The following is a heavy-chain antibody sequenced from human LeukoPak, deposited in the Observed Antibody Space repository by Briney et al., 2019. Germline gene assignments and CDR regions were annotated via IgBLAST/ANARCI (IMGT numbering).Heavy chain of an antibody. J-gene: IGHJ4*02. CDR2: VSTNGGST. CDR1: GFTFNSYA. CDR3: VKDNSGWLYYFDN. V-gene: IGHV3-64D*09. D-gene: IGHD6-19*01. Sequence: GGSLRLSCSASGFTFNSYAMHWVRKAPGKGLEYVSGVSTNGGSTYYADSAKDRFTISRDNSKNTLYLQMSSLRPEDTAVYYCVKDNSGWLYYFDNWGQGTLVTVSS.